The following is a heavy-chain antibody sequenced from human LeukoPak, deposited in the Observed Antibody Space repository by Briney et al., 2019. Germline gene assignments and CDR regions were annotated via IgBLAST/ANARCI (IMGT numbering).Heavy chain of an antibody. Sequence: SETLSLTCTVSGGSISSSSYYWGWIRQPPGKGLEWIGSIYYSGSTYYNPSLKSRVTISVDTSKNQFSLKLSSVTAADTAVYYCARQYGAGFDCWGQGTLVTVSS. D-gene: IGHD4-17*01. V-gene: IGHV4-39*01. J-gene: IGHJ4*02. CDR2: IYYSGST. CDR3: ARQYGAGFDC. CDR1: GGSISSSSYY.